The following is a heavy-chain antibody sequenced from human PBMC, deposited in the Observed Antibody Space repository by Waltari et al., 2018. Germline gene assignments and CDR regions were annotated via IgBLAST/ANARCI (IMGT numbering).Heavy chain of an antibody. CDR3: ATESTYYYGSGSHRYFDY. J-gene: IGHJ4*02. V-gene: IGHV1-69-2*01. Sequence: EVQLVQSGAEVKKPGATVKISCKVSGYTFTDYYMHWVQQAPGKGLEWMGLVDPEDGETIYAEKFQGGVTITADTSTDTAYMELSSLRSEDTAVYYCATESTYYYGSGSHRYFDYWGQGTLVTVSS. D-gene: IGHD3-10*01. CDR1: GYTFTDYY. CDR2: VDPEDGET.